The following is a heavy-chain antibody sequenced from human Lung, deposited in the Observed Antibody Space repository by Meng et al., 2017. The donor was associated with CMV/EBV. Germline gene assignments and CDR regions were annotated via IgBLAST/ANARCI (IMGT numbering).Heavy chain of an antibody. D-gene: IGHD6-19*01. CDR3: ARGLAVAGTSHFDY. Sequence: ASVXVSXKASEYTFTGYYMHWVRQAPGQGLEWMGWINPNSGGTNYAQKFQGRVTMTRDTSISTAYMELSRLRSDDTAVYYCARGLAVAGTSHFDYWGQGTLVTVSS. V-gene: IGHV1-2*02. J-gene: IGHJ4*02. CDR2: INPNSGGT. CDR1: EYTFTGYY.